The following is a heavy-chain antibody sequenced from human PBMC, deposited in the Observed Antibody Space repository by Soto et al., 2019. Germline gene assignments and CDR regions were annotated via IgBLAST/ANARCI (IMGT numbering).Heavy chain of an antibody. Sequence: QVQLVQSGAEVKKPGSSVKVSCKASGGTFSSYAISWVRQAPGQGLEWMGGIIPIFGTANYAQKFHCRVTSTAHDSTSTAYMELRSLRSEDTAVYYCARIGHHTYSGTHRGDYGGQGTLVTVSS. J-gene: IGHJ4*02. V-gene: IGHV1-69*01. D-gene: IGHD1-26*01. CDR3: ARIGHHTYSGTHRGDY. CDR1: GGTFSSYA. CDR2: IIPIFGTA.